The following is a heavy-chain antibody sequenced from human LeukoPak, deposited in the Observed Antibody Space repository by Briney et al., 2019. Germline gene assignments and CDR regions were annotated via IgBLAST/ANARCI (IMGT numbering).Heavy chain of an antibody. Sequence: SETLSLTCAVSGGSISSSNWWSWVRQPPGKGLEWIGEINHSGSTNYNPSLKSRVTISVDTSKNQFSLKLSSVTAADTAVYYCARQRVVVAAIDYWGQGTLVTVSS. CDR3: ARQRVVVAAIDY. J-gene: IGHJ4*02. CDR1: GGSISSSNW. D-gene: IGHD2-15*01. CDR2: INHSGST. V-gene: IGHV4-4*02.